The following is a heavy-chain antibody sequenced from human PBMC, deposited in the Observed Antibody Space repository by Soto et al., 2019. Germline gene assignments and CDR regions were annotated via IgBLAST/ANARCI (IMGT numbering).Heavy chain of an antibody. D-gene: IGHD3-10*01. CDR2: TYYRSKWYN. J-gene: IGHJ3*02. Sequence: SQTLSLTCAISGDSVSSNSAAWNWLRQSPSRGLEWLGRTYYRSKWYNDYVVSVKSRITINPDTSKNQFSLQLNSVTPEDTAVYYCARERGVLSEAFDIWGQGTVVTVSS. CDR1: GDSVSSNSAA. V-gene: IGHV6-1*01. CDR3: ARERGVLSEAFDI.